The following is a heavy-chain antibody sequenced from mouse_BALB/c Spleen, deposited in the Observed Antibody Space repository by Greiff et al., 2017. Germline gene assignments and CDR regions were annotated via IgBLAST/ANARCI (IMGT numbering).Heavy chain of an antibody. Sequence: EVQLVESGGGLVQPGGSRKLSCAASGFTFSSFGMHWVRQAPEKGLEWVAYISSGSSTIYYADTVKGRFTISRDNPKNTLFLQMTSLRTEDTAMYYCARSGYYGSSSWFAYWGQGTLVTVSA. D-gene: IGHD1-1*01. CDR2: ISSGSSTI. CDR1: GFTFSSFG. V-gene: IGHV5-17*02. CDR3: ARSGYYGSSSWFAY. J-gene: IGHJ3*01.